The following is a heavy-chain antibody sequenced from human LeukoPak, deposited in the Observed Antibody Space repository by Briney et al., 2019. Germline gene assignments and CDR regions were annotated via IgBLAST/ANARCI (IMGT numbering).Heavy chain of an antibody. V-gene: IGHV4-34*01. CDR2: INHSGST. CDR3: ARHAVGWYGGKGAFDI. J-gene: IGHJ3*02. D-gene: IGHD6-19*01. Sequence: SETLSLTCAVYGGSFSGYYWSWIRQPPGKGLEWIGEINHSGSTNYNPSLKSRVTISVDTSKNQFSLKLSSVTAADTAVYYCARHAVGWYGGKGAFDIWGQGTMVTVSS. CDR1: GGSFSGYY.